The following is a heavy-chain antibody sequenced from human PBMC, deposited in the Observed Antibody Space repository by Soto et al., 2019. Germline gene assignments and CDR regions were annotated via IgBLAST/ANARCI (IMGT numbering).Heavy chain of an antibody. CDR2: ISSSSSTI. V-gene: IGHV3-48*02. Sequence: VGPLRLPWVASGFTFKTYSMNWVRQAPGNGLAWVSYISSSSSTIYYTDSAEGRFTISRDNAKTSLYLQMNSVRDEDTAVYYCARGCVTTVTTRGFDYCGQGTLVTVSS. D-gene: IGHD4-17*01. CDR1: GFTFKTYS. J-gene: IGHJ4*02. CDR3: ARGCVTTVTTRGFDY.